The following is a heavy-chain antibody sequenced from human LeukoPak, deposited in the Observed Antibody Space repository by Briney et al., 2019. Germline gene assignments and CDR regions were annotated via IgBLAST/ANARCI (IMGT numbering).Heavy chain of an antibody. CDR3: ARVPNYYDSSGLYAFDI. CDR1: GGSITSYY. CDR2: IYYSGST. V-gene: IGHV4-39*07. J-gene: IGHJ3*02. D-gene: IGHD3-22*01. Sequence: SETLSLTCAVSGGSITSYYWSWIRQPPGKGLEWIGSIYYSGSTYYNPSLKSRVTISVDTSKNQFSLKLSSVTAADTAVYYCARVPNYYDSSGLYAFDIWGQGTMVTVSS.